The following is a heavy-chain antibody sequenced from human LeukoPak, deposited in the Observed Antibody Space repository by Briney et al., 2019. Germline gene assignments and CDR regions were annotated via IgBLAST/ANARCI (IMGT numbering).Heavy chain of an antibody. Sequence: GGSLRLSCAASGFSFSNYGMHWVRQAPGKGLEWAAFVRYDRSLTYYADSVKGRFTISRDNSRNTLYLQMNSLRAEDTALYYCAKTGSGNYYNPYLDYWGQGTLVTVSS. V-gene: IGHV3-30*02. CDR1: GFSFSNYG. CDR3: AKTGSGNYYNPYLDY. J-gene: IGHJ4*02. CDR2: VRYDRSLT. D-gene: IGHD1-26*01.